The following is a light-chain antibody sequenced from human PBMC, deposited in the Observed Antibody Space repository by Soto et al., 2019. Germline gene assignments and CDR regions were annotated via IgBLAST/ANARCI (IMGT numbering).Light chain of an antibody. CDR1: HSVNSH. V-gene: IGKV3-20*01. Sequence: MMMTQSPATLSVSPGERVTLSCRTSHSVNSHVAWYQQKPGQAPRLLIHGASNRATGIPDRFSGSGSGTDFTLSISKLENEDVEVYYCKRYGSRGTWGGGTRVEIK. CDR3: KRYGSRGT. J-gene: IGKJ4*02. CDR2: GAS.